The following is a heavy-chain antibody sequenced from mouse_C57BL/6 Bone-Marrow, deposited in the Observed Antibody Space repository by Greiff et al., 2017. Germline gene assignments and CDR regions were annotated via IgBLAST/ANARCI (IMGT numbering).Heavy chain of an antibody. Sequence: QVQLQQSGAELVKPGASVKVSCKASGYTFTSYWMHWVKQRPGQGLEWIGSVHPSDSDTNYNQKFKGKATLTVDKSSGTAYMQLSSLKSSDAAVYYCARPTIVTFDVWGTGTTVTVSS. V-gene: IGHV1-74*01. CDR2: VHPSDSDT. CDR1: GYTFTSYW. D-gene: IGHD2-5*01. CDR3: ARPTIVTFDV. J-gene: IGHJ1*03.